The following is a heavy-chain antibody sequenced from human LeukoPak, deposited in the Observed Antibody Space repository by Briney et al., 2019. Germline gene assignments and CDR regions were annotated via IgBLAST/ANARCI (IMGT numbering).Heavy chain of an antibody. V-gene: IGHV4-39*01. CDR1: GGAISSSSYY. CDR2: IYYSGST. CDR3: ARLCRDGGYSYGCCAFDI. Sequence: SETLSLTCTVSGGAISSSSYYWGWIRQPPGKGLEWIGSIYYSGSTYYNPSLKSRVTISVDTSKNQFSLKLSSVTAADTAVYHCARLCRDGGYSYGCCAFDIWGQGTMVTVSS. D-gene: IGHD5-18*01. J-gene: IGHJ3*02.